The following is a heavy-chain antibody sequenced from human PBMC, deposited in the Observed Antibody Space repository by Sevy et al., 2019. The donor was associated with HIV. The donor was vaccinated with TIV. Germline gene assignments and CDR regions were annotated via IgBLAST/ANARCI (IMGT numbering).Heavy chain of an antibody. CDR2: INPNSGGT. V-gene: IGHV1-2*06. J-gene: IGHJ4*02. CDR3: ARDQEVTYDFDY. Sequence: ASVKVSCKASGYTFTGYYMHWVRQAPGRGLEWMGRINPNSGGTNYAQKFQGRVTMTRDTSISTAYMELSRLRSDDTAVYYCARDQEVTYDFDYWGQGTLVTVSS. CDR1: GYTFTGYY. D-gene: IGHD2-21*02.